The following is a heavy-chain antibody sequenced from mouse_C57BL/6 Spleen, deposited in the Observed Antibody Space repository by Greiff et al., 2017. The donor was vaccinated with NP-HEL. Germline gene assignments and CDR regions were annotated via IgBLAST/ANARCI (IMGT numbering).Heavy chain of an antibody. CDR3: ARSGLDSSGYSYAMDY. CDR2: INPGSGGT. J-gene: IGHJ4*01. Sequence: VQLQQSGAELVRPGTSVKVSCKASGYAFTNYLIEWVKQRPGQGLEWIGVINPGSGGTNYNEKFKGKATLTADKSSSTAYMQLSSLTSEDSAVYFCARSGLDSSGYSYAMDYWGQGTSVTVSS. D-gene: IGHD3-2*02. CDR1: GYAFTNYL. V-gene: IGHV1-54*01.